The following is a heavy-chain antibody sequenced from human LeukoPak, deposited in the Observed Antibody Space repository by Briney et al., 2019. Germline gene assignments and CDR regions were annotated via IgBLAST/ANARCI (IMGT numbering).Heavy chain of an antibody. CDR3: AKWGDYDILTGYYDADY. V-gene: IGHV3-23*01. J-gene: IGHJ4*02. D-gene: IGHD3-9*01. CDR1: GFIFSNYA. CDR2: ITGSDDIT. Sequence: GGSLRLSCAASGFIFSNYAMSWVRQAPGKGLEWVSAITGSDDITYYADSVKGRFTISRDNSKKTLYLQVNSLRAEDTAIYYCAKWGDYDILTGYYDADYWGQGTLVTVSS.